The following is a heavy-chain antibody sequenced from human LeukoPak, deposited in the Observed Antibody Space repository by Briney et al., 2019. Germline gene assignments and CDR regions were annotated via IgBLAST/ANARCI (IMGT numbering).Heavy chain of an antibody. CDR3: ARVQWGPFLCPRFDP. CDR2: MNPNSGNT. J-gene: IGHJ5*02. Sequence: ASVKVSCKASGYTFTSYDINWVRQATGQGLEWMGWMNPNSGNTGYAQKFQGRVTMTRNTSISTAYMELSSLRSEDTAVYYCARVQWGPFLCPRFDPWGQGTLVTVSS. D-gene: IGHD2/OR15-2a*01. CDR1: GYTFTSYD. V-gene: IGHV1-8*01.